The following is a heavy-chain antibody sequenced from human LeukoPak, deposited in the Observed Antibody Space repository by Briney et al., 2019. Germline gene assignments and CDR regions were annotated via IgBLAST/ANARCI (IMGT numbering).Heavy chain of an antibody. Sequence: KSSETLSLTCAVYGVSLSGYYWSWIRQPPGKGLEWIGEINHSGSTNYNPSLKSRVTISVDTSKNQFSLKLSSVTAADTAVYYCARASRLGYCSSTSCYRQVVRSGWFDPWGQGTLVTVSS. D-gene: IGHD2-2*01. CDR2: INHSGST. J-gene: IGHJ5*02. CDR3: ARASRLGYCSSTSCYRQVVRSGWFDP. CDR1: GVSLSGYY. V-gene: IGHV4-34*01.